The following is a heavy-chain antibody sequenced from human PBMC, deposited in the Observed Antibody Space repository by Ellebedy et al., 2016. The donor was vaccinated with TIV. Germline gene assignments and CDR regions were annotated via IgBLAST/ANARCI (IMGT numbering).Heavy chain of an antibody. CDR2: INWNGGST. V-gene: IGHV3-20*03. J-gene: IGHJ4*02. CDR1: GFTFDDYG. Sequence: GGSLRLXXAASGFTFDDYGMSWVRQAPGKGLEWVSGINWNGGSTGYADSVKGRFTISRDNAKNSLYLQMNSLRAEDTALYYCARDYDYGDYSSWDYWGQGTLVTVSS. D-gene: IGHD4-17*01. CDR3: ARDYDYGDYSSWDY.